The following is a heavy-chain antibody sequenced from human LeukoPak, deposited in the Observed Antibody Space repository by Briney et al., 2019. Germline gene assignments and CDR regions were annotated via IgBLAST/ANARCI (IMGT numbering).Heavy chain of an antibody. CDR2: IYYSGST. V-gene: IGHV4-39*07. CDR3: ARVPSMTEEDP. CDR1: GGSISSSSYY. J-gene: IGHJ5*02. Sequence: SETLSLTCTVSGGSISSSSYYWGWIRQPPGKGLEWIGSIYYSGSTYYNPSLKSRVTISVDTSKNQFSLKLSSVTAADTAVYYCARVPSMTEEDPWGQGTLVTVSS. D-gene: IGHD2/OR15-2a*01.